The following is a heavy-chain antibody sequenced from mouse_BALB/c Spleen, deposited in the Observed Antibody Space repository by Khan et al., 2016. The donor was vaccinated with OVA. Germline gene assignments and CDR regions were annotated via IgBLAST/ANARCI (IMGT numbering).Heavy chain of an antibody. CDR2: IDPFNGGT. D-gene: IGHD4-1*01. CDR1: GYSFTTFY. CDR3: TRHGITTWFAY. V-gene: IGHV1S135*01. Sequence: VQLKQSGPELMKPGTSVKISCKASGYSFTTFYMHWVKQSHGKSLEWVGYIDPFNGGTNYNQKFKGKATLTVDKSSSTAYMHLNSLTSEDSAVYFCTRHGITTWFAYWGQGTLVSVSA. J-gene: IGHJ3*01.